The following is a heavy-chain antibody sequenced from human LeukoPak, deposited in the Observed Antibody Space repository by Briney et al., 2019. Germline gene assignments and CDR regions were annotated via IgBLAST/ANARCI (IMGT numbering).Heavy chain of an antibody. J-gene: IGHJ6*03. D-gene: IGHD3-10*01. CDR1: GYTFTSYD. CDR2: IIPVFGTS. V-gene: IGHV1-69*13. CDR3: ARERMAETMVRGVIGKNYYYYMDV. Sequence: GASVKVSCKASGYTFTSYDINWVRQAPGQGLEWMGGIIPVFGTSRYPQRFQGRVTITADESTNTAYMELSSLRSEDTAVYYCARERMAETMVRGVIGKNYYYYMDVWGKGTTVTISS.